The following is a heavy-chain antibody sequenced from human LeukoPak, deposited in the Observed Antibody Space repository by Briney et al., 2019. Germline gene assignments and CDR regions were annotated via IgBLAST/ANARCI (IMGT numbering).Heavy chain of an antibody. CDR1: GFTFSSNF. V-gene: IGHV3-53*01. CDR2: IYAGGNT. J-gene: IGHJ4*02. CDR3: SKTVSYFLDF. D-gene: IGHD3-10*01. Sequence: PGGSLRLSCAASGFTFSSNFMNWVRQAPGQGLEYISIIYAGGNTYYADSVKGRFTISRDNSKNTLYLQMNSLRAEDTAVYYLSKTVSYFLDFWGQGTLVTVSS.